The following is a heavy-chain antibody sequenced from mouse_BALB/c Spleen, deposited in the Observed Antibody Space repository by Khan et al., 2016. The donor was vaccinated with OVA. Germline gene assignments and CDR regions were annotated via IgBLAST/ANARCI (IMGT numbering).Heavy chain of an antibody. CDR1: GFTFSSYT. CDR3: TRGEGYYGNPYAMDY. Sequence: EVKLVESGGGLVKPGGSLKLSCAASGFTFSSYTLSWVRQTPERRLEWVATISSGGSYTYYPDSVKGRFTISRDNAKNTLYLQMTSLKSEDTAMYYCTRGEGYYGNPYAMDYWGQGTSVTVSS. CDR2: ISSGGSYT. D-gene: IGHD2-1*01. J-gene: IGHJ4*01. V-gene: IGHV5-6-4*01.